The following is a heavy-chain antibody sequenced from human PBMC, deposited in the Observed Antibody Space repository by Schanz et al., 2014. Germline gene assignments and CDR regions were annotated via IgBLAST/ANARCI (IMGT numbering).Heavy chain of an antibody. CDR2: IHHSGSI. CDR1: GGPFSGYF. D-gene: IGHD3-3*02. J-gene: IGHJ6*02. V-gene: IGHV4-34*01. CDR3: ARHLVNAYGMDV. Sequence: QVQLQQWGAGLLKPSETLSLTCAVYGGPFSGYFWSWIRQSPGKGVQWIGEIHHSGSIIYNPSPRRGVPISMKTSKNQFFLKVTSGTAADTAVYYCARHLVNAYGMDVWGQGTLVTVAS.